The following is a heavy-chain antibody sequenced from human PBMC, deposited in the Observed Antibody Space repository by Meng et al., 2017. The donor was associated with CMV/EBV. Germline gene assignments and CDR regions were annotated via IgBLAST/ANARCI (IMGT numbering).Heavy chain of an antibody. CDR2: INPSGGST. Sequence: ASVKVSCKASGYTFTSYYMHWVRQAPGQGLEWMGIINPSGGSTSYAQKFQGRVTMTRDTSISTAYMELSRLRSDDTAVYYCARFDYCTNGVCPPDPWGQGTLVTVSS. V-gene: IGHV1-46*01. CDR3: ARFDYCTNGVCPPDP. CDR1: GYTFTSYY. D-gene: IGHD2-8*01. J-gene: IGHJ5*02.